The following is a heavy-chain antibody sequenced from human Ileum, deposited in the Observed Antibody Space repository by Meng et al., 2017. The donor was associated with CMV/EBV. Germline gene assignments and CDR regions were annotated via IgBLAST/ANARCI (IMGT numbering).Heavy chain of an antibody. J-gene: IGHJ4*02. CDR1: GFNFSSYA. Sequence: CVASGFNFSSYAMSWARQAPGKGLEWVSLIYSGGSDTYYPDSVKGRFTISRDDSHNTLYLQMNSLRAEDTAFYYCAKRNGAAAATTDYWGQGTLVTVSS. D-gene: IGHD6-13*01. CDR2: IYSGGSDT. CDR3: AKRNGAAAATTDY. V-gene: IGHV3-23*03.